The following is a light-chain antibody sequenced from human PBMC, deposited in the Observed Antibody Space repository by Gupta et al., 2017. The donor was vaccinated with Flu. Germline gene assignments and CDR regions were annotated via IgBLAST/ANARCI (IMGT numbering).Light chain of an antibody. CDR3: GKWDNSLRVRV. CDR2: VNH. Sequence: QSILTQPPSVSAAPGQKVTISCSGSSSNIGINYVSWYQQLPGSAHKRRRGVNHKRPSGIPDRFSGSKAGTSDNRAINGLQTGDEAEYYCGKWDNSLRVRVFGGGTKVPVL. J-gene: IGLJ2*01. CDR1: SSNIGINY. V-gene: IGLV1-51*01.